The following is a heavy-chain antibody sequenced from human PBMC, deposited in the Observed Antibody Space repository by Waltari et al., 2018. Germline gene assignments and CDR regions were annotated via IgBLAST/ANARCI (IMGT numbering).Heavy chain of an antibody. CDR2: INHSGST. D-gene: IGHD3-3*01. V-gene: IGHV4-34*01. CDR3: ARKKGIRFLEWLLLGWFDP. CDR1: GGSFSGYY. J-gene: IGHJ5*02. Sequence: QVQLQQWGAGLLKPSETLSLTCAVYGGSFSGYYWSWIRQPPGKGLEWIGEINHSGSTNYNPALKSRVTISVDTSKNQFSLKLSSVTAADTAVYYCARKKGIRFLEWLLLGWFDPWGQGTLVTVSS.